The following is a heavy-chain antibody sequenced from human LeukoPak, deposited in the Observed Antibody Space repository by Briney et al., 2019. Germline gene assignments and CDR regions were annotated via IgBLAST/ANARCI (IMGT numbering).Heavy chain of an antibody. J-gene: IGHJ4*02. Sequence: SETLSLTCTVSGGSISSYFWHWIRQPPGKGLEWVGYILASGTTAYNPSLERRVTMSVDTSKNQFSLNLTSVTAADTAVYFCARDPDGYKFFDYWGRGRPVIVSS. D-gene: IGHD5-24*01. CDR3: ARDPDGYKFFDY. CDR1: GGSISSYF. V-gene: IGHV4-59*01. CDR2: ILASGTT.